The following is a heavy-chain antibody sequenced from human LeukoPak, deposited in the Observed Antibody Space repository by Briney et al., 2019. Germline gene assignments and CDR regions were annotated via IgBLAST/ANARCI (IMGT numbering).Heavy chain of an antibody. J-gene: IGHJ3*02. D-gene: IGHD2-2*01. CDR3: ARGTYCSSASCSAGYAFDI. CDR1: GGSISSSNW. V-gene: IGHV4-4*02. Sequence: SETLSLTCAVSGGSISSSNWWSWVRQPPGKGLEWIGEIYHSGSTNYNPSLKSRVTISVDTSKNQFSLKLSSVTAADTAVYYCARGTYCSSASCSAGYAFDIWGQGTMVTVSS. CDR2: IYHSGST.